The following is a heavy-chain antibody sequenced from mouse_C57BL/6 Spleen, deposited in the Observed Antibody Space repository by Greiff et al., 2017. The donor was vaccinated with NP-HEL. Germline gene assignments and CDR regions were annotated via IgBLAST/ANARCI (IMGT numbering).Heavy chain of an antibody. Sequence: VQLKESVAELVSPGASVKLSCTASGFNIKNTYMHWVKQRPEQGLEWIGRIDPANGNTKYAPKFQGKATITAETSSNTAYLQLSSLTSEDTAIYYCARFDDGYSYWYFDVWGTGTTVTVSS. J-gene: IGHJ1*03. CDR1: GFNIKNTY. CDR3: ARFDDGYSYWYFDV. CDR2: IDPANGNT. D-gene: IGHD2-3*01. V-gene: IGHV14-3*01.